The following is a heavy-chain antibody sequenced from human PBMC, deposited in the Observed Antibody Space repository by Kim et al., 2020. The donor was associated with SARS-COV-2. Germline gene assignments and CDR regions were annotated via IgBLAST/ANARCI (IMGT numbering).Heavy chain of an antibody. Sequence: SVKGRCTTSRDNAKNSLYRQMNSMRAEDTAVYYCAGWGGQDYYYYYGMDVWGQGTTVTVSS. V-gene: IGHV3-11*06. J-gene: IGHJ6*02. CDR3: AGWGGQDYYYYYGMDV. D-gene: IGHD2-15*01.